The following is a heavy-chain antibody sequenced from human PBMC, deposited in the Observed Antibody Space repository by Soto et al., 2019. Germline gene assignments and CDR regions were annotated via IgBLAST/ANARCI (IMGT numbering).Heavy chain of an antibody. CDR2: IKQDGSEK. CDR1: GFTFSSYW. CDR3: ARSAPEELWMQEEYYYYYGMDV. J-gene: IGHJ6*02. D-gene: IGHD5-18*01. Sequence: GGSLRLSCAASGFTFSSYWMSWVRQAPGKGLEWVANIKQDGSEKYYVDSVKGRFTISRDNAKNSLYLQMNSLRAEDTAVYYCARSAPEELWMQEEYYYYYGMDVWGQGTTVTVSS. V-gene: IGHV3-7*05.